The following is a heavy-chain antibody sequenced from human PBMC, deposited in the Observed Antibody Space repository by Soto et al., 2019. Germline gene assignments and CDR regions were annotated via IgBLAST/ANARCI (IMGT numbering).Heavy chain of an antibody. CDR3: ATGGIITMVRGGIAY. J-gene: IGHJ4*02. D-gene: IGHD3-10*01. CDR2: INHRGST. V-gene: IGHV4-34*01. CDR1: GGSFSGYY. Sequence: QVQLQQWGAGLLKPSETLSLTCAVYGGSFSGYYWSWIRQPPGKGLEWIGEINHRGSTNYNPSLKRRVTVSVDTSKNRFSLKLSSVTAADTAVYYCATGGIITMVRGGIAYWGQGALVTVSS.